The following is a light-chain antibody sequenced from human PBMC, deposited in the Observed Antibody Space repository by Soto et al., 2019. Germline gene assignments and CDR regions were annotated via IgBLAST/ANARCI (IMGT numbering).Light chain of an antibody. CDR3: SAYTVSRTYV. V-gene: IGLV2-14*03. CDR1: SSDVGAYNF. CDR2: NVY. Sequence: QSALTQPASVSGSPGQSITISCTGTSSDVGAYNFVSWHQQHPGKAPKLMIYNVYDRPSGISCRFSGSKSGNTASLTISGLQGEDEADYYCSAYTVSRTYVFGTGTKVTVL. J-gene: IGLJ1*01.